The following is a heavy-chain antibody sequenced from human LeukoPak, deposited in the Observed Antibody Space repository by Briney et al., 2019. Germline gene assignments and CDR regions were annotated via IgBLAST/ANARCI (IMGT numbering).Heavy chain of an antibody. V-gene: IGHV3-23*01. Sequence: PGGSLRLSCAASGFTFSTYAMNWVRQAPGKGLEWVSTLSGSGTTTFYADSVKGRFTISRDNSKNTLYLQMNSLRAEDTAVYYCARERKSGWLSRTYNFDSWGQGTLVTVSS. CDR2: LSGSGTTT. D-gene: IGHD3-10*01. CDR1: GFTFSTYA. CDR3: ARERKSGWLSRTYNFDS. J-gene: IGHJ4*02.